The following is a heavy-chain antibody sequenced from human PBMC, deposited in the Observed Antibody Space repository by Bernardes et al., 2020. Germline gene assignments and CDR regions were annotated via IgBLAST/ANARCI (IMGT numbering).Heavy chain of an antibody. CDR2: IRSKTNNYTT. Sequence: GGSLRLSCAASGFTFSGSAMSWVRQASGKGLEWVGRIRSKTNNYTTTYAASVKGRFTISRDDSRNTMYLQMNSLKTDDTAMYYCTSLDVNPSYWGQGTLVTVSS. J-gene: IGHJ4*02. V-gene: IGHV3-73*01. CDR1: GFTFSGSA. CDR3: TSLDVNPSY.